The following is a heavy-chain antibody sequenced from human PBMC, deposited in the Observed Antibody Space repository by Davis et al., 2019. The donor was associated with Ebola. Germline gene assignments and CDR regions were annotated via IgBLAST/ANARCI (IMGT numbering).Heavy chain of an antibody. J-gene: IGHJ5*02. CDR3: ARVGTYYYDSSGYYLGWFDP. Sequence: PSETLSLTCTVSAGSISSSSYHWGWIRQPPGKGLVWIGSIYYSGSTYYNPSLKSRVTISVDTSKNQFSLKLSSVTAADTAVYYCARVGTYYYDSSGYYLGWFDPWGQGTLVTVSS. D-gene: IGHD3-22*01. CDR2: IYYSGST. CDR1: AGSISSSSYH. V-gene: IGHV4-39*07.